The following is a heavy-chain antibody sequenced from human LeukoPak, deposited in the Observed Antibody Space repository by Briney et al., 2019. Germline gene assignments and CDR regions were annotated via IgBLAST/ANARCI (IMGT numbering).Heavy chain of an antibody. CDR3: AREAVAGGDY. V-gene: IGHV1-46*01. CDR2: INPSGGST. CDR1: GYSFSNYG. Sequence: ASVKVSCKASGYSFSNYGISWVRQAPGQGLEWMGIINPSGGSTSYAQKFQGRVTMTRDMSTSTVYMELSSLRSEDTAVYYCAREAVAGGDYWGQGTLVTVSS. J-gene: IGHJ4*02. D-gene: IGHD6-19*01.